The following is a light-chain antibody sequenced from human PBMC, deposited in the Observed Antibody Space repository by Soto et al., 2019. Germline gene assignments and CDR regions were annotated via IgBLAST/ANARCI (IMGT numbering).Light chain of an antibody. CDR1: QSIDNW. V-gene: IGKV1-5*01. J-gene: IGKJ1*01. Sequence: DIQMTQSPSTLSAFVGDRVTITCRASQSIDNWMAWYQQKPGKAPKLLIYGSTTLESGVPPRFRGSGSGTDFTLAISSLQADDFATYYCQQYYSSRTFGQGTKVEI. CDR3: QQYYSSRT. CDR2: GST.